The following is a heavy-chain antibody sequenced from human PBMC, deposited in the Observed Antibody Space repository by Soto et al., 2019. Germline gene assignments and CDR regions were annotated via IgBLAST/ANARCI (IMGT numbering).Heavy chain of an antibody. CDR2: ISGIRGST. D-gene: IGHD6-13*01. CDR1: GFTFRSYA. Sequence: PGGSLRLSCAASGFTFRSYAMSWVRQAPGKGLEWVSAISGIRGSTYYAESVKGRFTISRDNSKNTLYLQMNSLRAEDTAVYYCAKAGQGYSSSSLFDYWGQGTLVTVSS. V-gene: IGHV3-23*01. CDR3: AKAGQGYSSSSLFDY. J-gene: IGHJ4*02.